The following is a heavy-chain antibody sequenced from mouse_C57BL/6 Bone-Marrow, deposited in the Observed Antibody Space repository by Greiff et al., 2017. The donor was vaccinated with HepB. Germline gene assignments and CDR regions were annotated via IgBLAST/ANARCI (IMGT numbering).Heavy chain of an antibody. CDR1: GYTFTSYT. CDR2: INPSSGYT. CDR3: ARGYGKRSLDY. D-gene: IGHD1-1*01. V-gene: IGHV1-4*01. J-gene: IGHJ2*01. Sequence: VQLQQSGAELARPGASVKMSCKASGYTFTSYTMHWVKQRPGQGLEWIGYINPSSGYTKYNQKFKDKATLNADKSSSTAYMQLSSLTSEDSAVYYCARGYGKRSLDYWGQGTTLTVSS.